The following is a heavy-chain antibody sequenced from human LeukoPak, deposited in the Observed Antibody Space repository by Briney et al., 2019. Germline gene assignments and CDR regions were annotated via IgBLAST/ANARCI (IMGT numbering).Heavy chain of an antibody. J-gene: IGHJ6*02. CDR3: ATYIQRPPGMDV. CDR1: GFTFRTYG. CDR2: IWYDGSNE. D-gene: IGHD2-15*01. Sequence: PGRSLRLSCTASGFTFRTYGMVWVRQAPGKGLEWVAAIWYDGSNENYADSVKGRFTISTDNSKNTVYLQMNSLRAEDTALYFCATYIQRPPGMDVWGQGTTVTVSS. V-gene: IGHV3-33*01.